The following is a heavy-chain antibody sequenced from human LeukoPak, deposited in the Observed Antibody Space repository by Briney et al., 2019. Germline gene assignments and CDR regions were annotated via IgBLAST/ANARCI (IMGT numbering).Heavy chain of an antibody. Sequence: SETLSLTCTVSRGSISGYSWSWIRQSPGGGLEWIGYIYYSGDTAYNPSLRSRVTMSVDTSNNQFSLKLSSVTAADTAVYYCARCPNYYSYYMDVWGKGTTVTVSS. CDR2: IYYSGDT. V-gene: IGHV4-59*12. CDR1: RGSISGYS. CDR3: ARCPNYYSYYMDV. J-gene: IGHJ6*03.